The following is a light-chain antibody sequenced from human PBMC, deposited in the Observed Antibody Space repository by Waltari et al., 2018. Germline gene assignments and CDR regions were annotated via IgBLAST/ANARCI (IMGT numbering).Light chain of an antibody. Sequence: DTQVTQSPSTLSASVGDSVTITCRASQTILTWMAWYQQKPGKAPKLLIYKASRLESGVPSRLSGTASGTEFTLTISSLQPDDSATYYCQQYHDYSTFGQGTKLEIK. CDR2: KAS. CDR3: QQYHDYST. V-gene: IGKV1-5*03. CDR1: QTILTW. J-gene: IGKJ2*01.